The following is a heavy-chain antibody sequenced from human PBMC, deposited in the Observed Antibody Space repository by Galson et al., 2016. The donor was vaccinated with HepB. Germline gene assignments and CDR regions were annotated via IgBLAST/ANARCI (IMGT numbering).Heavy chain of an antibody. J-gene: IGHJ4*02. V-gene: IGHV3-33*01. CDR1: GLTFSRYG. CDR3: WRSKGNSNYPNDY. Sequence: SLRLSCAASGLTFSRYGMHWVRQAPGKGLEWVAVIWYDGSIKYYAESVRGRFNIYRDNFRNTMFLHMNRWRAEDKAVYYCWRSKGNSNYPNDYWGQGTMVTVST. D-gene: IGHD4-11*01. CDR2: IWYDGSIK.